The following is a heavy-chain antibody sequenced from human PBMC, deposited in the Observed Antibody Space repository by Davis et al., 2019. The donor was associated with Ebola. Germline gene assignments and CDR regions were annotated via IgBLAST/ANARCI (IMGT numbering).Heavy chain of an antibody. V-gene: IGHV3-30*18. J-gene: IGHJ4*02. Sequence: PSGTLTLTCAVYGLTFTPYGIHRVRQAPGKGLEWVAVISYDGSNKYYADSVKGRFTISRDNSKNTLYLQMNSLRAEETAVYYCAKLVGVGATSYWGQGTLVTVSS. D-gene: IGHD1-26*01. CDR1: GLTFTPYG. CDR2: ISYDGSNK. CDR3: AKLVGVGATSY.